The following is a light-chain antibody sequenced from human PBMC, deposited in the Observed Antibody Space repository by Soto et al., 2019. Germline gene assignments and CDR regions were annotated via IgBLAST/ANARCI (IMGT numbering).Light chain of an antibody. Sequence: DIQMTQSPSTLSASVGDRVTITCRASQSINSWLAWYQQKPGKAPKLLIYKASTLESGVPSSFSGSGSGKEFTLTISSLRPDDFATYYCQQFNSYPWTFGQGTKVEIK. CDR1: QSINSW. CDR3: QQFNSYPWT. CDR2: KAS. V-gene: IGKV1-5*03. J-gene: IGKJ1*01.